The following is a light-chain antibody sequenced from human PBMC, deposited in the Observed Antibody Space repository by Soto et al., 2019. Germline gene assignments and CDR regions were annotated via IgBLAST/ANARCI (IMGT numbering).Light chain of an antibody. V-gene: IGKV3-20*01. CDR1: QSVSNNY. Sequence: EVVLTQSPGTLSLSPGERATLSCRASQSVSNNYLAWYQQKPGQAPRLLIYGASNRATGIPDRFGGSGSGTDFTLIISRLEPEDFAVYYCQQYGSSPPYTCGQGTELEIK. CDR3: QQYGSSPPYT. J-gene: IGKJ2*01. CDR2: GAS.